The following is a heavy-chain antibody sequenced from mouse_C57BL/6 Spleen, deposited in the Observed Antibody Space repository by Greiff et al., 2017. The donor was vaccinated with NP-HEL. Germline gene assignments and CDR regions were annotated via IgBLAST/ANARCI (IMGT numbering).Heavy chain of an antibody. CDR2: IYPGSGST. CDR1: GYTFTSYW. Sequence: VQLQQPGAELVKPGASVKMSCKASGYTFTSYWITWVKQRPGQGLEWIGDIYPGSGSTNYNEKFKSKATLTVDTSSSTAYMQLSSLTSEDSAVYYCAREGTTVNQRGFAYWGQGTLVTVSA. CDR3: AREGTTVNQRGFAY. V-gene: IGHV1-55*01. J-gene: IGHJ3*01. D-gene: IGHD1-1*01.